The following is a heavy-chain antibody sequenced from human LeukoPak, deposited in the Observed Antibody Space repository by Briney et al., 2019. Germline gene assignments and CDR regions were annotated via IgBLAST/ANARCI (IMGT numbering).Heavy chain of an antibody. CDR2: ISWNGGST. CDR1: GFTFDDYG. V-gene: IGHV3-20*04. Sequence: GGSLRLSCAASGFTFDDYGMSWVRQAPGKGLEWVSGISWNGGSTGYADSVKGRFTISRDNAKNSLYLQMNSLRAEDTAVYYCARHLSGVTGYTYGRGIDYWGQGTLVTVSS. J-gene: IGHJ4*02. D-gene: IGHD5-18*01. CDR3: ARHLSGVTGYTYGRGIDY.